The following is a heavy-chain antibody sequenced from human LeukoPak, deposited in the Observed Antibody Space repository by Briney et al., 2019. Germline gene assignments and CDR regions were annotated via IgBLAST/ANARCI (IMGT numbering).Heavy chain of an antibody. CDR2: INHNGNVN. J-gene: IGHJ6*02. D-gene: IGHD3-16*01. CDR3: ARGGGLDV. V-gene: IGHV3-7*03. CDR1: GFTFSSYW. Sequence: PGGSLRLSCAASGFTFSSYWMNWARQASGKGLGWVASINHNGNVNYYVDSVKGRFTISRDNAKNSLYLQMSNLRAEDTAVYFCARGGGLDVWGQGATVTVSS.